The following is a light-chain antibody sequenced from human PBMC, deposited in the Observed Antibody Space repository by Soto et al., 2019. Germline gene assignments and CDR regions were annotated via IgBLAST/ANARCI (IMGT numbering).Light chain of an antibody. CDR2: DVT. Sequence: QSVLTQPRSVSGSPGQSVTISCTGASSDVGGYNSVSWYLQHPGKAPKLMIYDVTKRPSGVPDRFSGSKSGYTASLTISGLQAEDEADYYCCSYVGSYSYVFGTGTKVTVL. V-gene: IGLV2-11*01. CDR1: SSDVGGYNS. J-gene: IGLJ1*01. CDR3: CSYVGSYSYV.